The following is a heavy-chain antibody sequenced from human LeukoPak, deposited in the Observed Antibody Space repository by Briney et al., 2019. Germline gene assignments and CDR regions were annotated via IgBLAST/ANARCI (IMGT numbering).Heavy chain of an antibody. D-gene: IGHD3-16*01. CDR1: GFTFSSYW. CDR2: INHNGNVN. Sequence: GVSLRLSCAASGFTFSSYWMNRARQAPGKGLEWVASINHNGNVNYYVDSVKGRFTISRDNAKNSLYLQMSNLRAEDTAVYFCARGGGLDVWGQGATVTVSS. J-gene: IGHJ6*02. V-gene: IGHV3-7*03. CDR3: ARGGGLDV.